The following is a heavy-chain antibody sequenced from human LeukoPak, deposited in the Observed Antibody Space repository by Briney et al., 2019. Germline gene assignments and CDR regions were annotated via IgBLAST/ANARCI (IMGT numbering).Heavy chain of an antibody. CDR3: ARDLPGGYSGYASNYYYGMDV. J-gene: IGHJ6*02. V-gene: IGHV1-18*01. Sequence: ASVKVSCKASGYTFTSYGISWVRQAPGQGLEWMGWISAYNGNTNYAQKLQGRVTMTTDTSTSTAYMELRSLRSDDTAVYYCARDLPGGYSGYASNYYYGMDVWGQGTTVTVSS. CDR1: GYTFTSYG. D-gene: IGHD5-12*01. CDR2: ISAYNGNT.